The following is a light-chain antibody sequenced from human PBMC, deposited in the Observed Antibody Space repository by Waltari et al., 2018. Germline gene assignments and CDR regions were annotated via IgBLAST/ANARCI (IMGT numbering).Light chain of an antibody. CDR3: CSYAGSSTWV. V-gene: IGLV2-23*01. Sequence: QSALTQPASVSGSPGQSITISCTGTNSAVGSYDYVPWYQQHPGKVPRLMVYDATKRPSGVSNRFSGSKSGNTASLTISGLQAEDEADYYCCSYAGSSTWVFGGGTKVTVL. CDR1: NSAVGSYDY. J-gene: IGLJ2*01. CDR2: DAT.